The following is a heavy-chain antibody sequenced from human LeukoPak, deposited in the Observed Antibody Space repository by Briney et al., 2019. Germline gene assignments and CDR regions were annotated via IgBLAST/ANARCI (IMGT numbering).Heavy chain of an antibody. D-gene: IGHD6-6*01. V-gene: IGHV3-11*01. CDR1: GFTFSDYY. Sequence: PGGSLRLSCAASGFTFSDYYMNWIRQAPGKGLEWFSYISSSGSTTYYADSVKGRFTISRDNAKNSLFLQMNSLRAEDTAVYFCARAPGGIAARQGYWGQGTLVTVSS. J-gene: IGHJ4*02. CDR2: ISSSGSTT. CDR3: ARAPGGIAARQGY.